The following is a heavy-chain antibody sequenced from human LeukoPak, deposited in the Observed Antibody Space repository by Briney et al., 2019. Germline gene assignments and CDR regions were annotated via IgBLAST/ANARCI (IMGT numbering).Heavy chain of an antibody. Sequence: GGSLRLSCAASGFTFSSYAMSWVRQAPGKGLEWVSAISGSGGSTYYADSVKGRFTISRDNSKNTLYLQMNSLSAEDTAVYYCAKEPTLQLRWEWFDPWGQGTLVTVSS. V-gene: IGHV3-23*01. J-gene: IGHJ5*02. CDR2: ISGSGGST. CDR3: AKEPTLQLRWEWFDP. D-gene: IGHD4-23*01. CDR1: GFTFSSYA.